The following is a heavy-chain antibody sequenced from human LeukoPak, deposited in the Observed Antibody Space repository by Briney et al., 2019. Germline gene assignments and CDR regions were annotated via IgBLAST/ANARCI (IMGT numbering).Heavy chain of an antibody. D-gene: IGHD1-1*01. Sequence: ASVKVSCKASGGTFSSYAISWVRQAPGQGLEWMGGIIPIFGTANYAQKFQGRVTITADESTSTAYMELSSLRSEDTAVYYCARAEVRYWNQGGKNWFDPWGQGTLVTVSS. CDR1: GGTFSSYA. CDR3: ARAEVRYWNQGGKNWFDP. J-gene: IGHJ5*02. V-gene: IGHV1-69*13. CDR2: IIPIFGTA.